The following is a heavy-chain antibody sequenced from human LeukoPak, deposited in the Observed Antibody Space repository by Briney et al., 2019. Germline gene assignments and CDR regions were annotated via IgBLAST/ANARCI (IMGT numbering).Heavy chain of an antibody. CDR3: ARGYGISWFYFDS. CDR1: GGSISPYY. D-gene: IGHD6-13*01. Sequence: SETLSLTCTVSGGSISPYYWSWIRQPPGEGLEWIGYVYYSGNTNYNPSLKSRVTISVDTSKNQFSLKLNSVTAADTAVYYCARGYGISWFYFDSWGQGTLVTVSS. CDR2: VYYSGNT. J-gene: IGHJ4*02. V-gene: IGHV4-59*01.